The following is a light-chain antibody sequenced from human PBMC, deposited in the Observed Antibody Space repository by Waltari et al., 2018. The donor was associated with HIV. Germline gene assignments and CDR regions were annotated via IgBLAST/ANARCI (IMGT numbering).Light chain of an antibody. CDR1: SSNIGRNT. Sequence: QSVLTQPPSASGTPGQRVTISCSGSSSNIGRNTVTWYQQLPGTAPKLLIYSNNQRPSGVPDRFSGSKSGTSASLAISVLQSEDEADYYCAAWDDSLNGPVFGGGTKLTVL. CDR3: AAWDDSLNGPV. J-gene: IGLJ2*01. V-gene: IGLV1-44*01. CDR2: SNN.